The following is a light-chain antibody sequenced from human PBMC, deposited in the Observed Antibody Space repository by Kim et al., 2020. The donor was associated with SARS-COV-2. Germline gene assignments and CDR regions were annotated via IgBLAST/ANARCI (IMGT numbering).Light chain of an antibody. CDR1: EYVQNW. Sequence: LPASVGDTVTITCRASEYVQNWLACYQQKPGQVPKLLIDKSSQLHSGVPARFRGSGSGTEFTLTITSLQPTDFATYYCQQYHTHSTFGQGTKVDIK. V-gene: IGKV1-5*03. CDR3: QQYHTHST. J-gene: IGKJ1*01. CDR2: KSS.